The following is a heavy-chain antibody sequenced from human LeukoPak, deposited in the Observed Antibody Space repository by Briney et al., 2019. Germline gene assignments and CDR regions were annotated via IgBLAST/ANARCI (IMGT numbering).Heavy chain of an antibody. CDR1: RGSLSSFF. D-gene: IGHD1-1*01. Sequence: SETLSLTCTVSRGSLSSFFWSWVRHPPGQGLEWRGCIDYSMSSQYNPSLKSRVTISVDTSKQQFSLNLSSVTAADTAVYYCARDLELERNRWNYFESWGQGTLVTVSS. CDR3: ARDLELERNRWNYFES. CDR2: IDYSMSS. J-gene: IGHJ4*02. V-gene: IGHV4-59*01.